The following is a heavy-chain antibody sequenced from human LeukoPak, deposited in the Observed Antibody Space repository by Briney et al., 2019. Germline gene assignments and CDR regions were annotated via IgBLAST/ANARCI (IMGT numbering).Heavy chain of an antibody. V-gene: IGHV3-21*01. Sequence: GGSLRLSCAASGFTFSSYSVNWVRQAPGKGLEWVSSISSSSSYIYYADSVKGRFTISRDNAKNSLYLQMNSLRAEDTAVYYCARVVTSPPLFVIDYWGQGTLVTVSS. J-gene: IGHJ4*02. CDR1: GFTFSSYS. D-gene: IGHD2-21*02. CDR2: ISSSSSYI. CDR3: ARVVTSPPLFVIDY.